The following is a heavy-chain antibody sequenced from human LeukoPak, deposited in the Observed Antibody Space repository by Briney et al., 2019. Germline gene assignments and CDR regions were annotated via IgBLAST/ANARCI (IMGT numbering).Heavy chain of an antibody. D-gene: IGHD4-11*01. CDR1: GFTFSSYS. CDR2: ISSSSSYI. V-gene: IGHV3-21*01. Sequence: GGSLRLSCAASGFTFSSYSMNWVRQAPGKGLEWVSSISSSSSYIYYADSVKGRFTISRDNAKNSLYLQMNSLRAEDTAVYYCAREQRMRSIYSNYGIDIWGQGTMVTVS. CDR3: AREQRMRSIYSNYGIDI. J-gene: IGHJ3*02.